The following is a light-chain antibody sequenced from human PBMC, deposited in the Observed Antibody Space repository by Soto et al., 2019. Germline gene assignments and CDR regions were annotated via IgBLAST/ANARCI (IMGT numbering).Light chain of an antibody. CDR3: QQYNNWPPIT. CDR2: GTS. CDR1: QTVTSNY. J-gene: IGKJ5*01. Sequence: EIVLTQSPGTLSLSPGERATLSCRASQTVTSNYFAWYQQRPGQAPRLLIYGTSSRATGIPDRFSGSGSGTDFTLTISRLDPEDFAVYYCQQYNNWPPITFGQGTQLEIK. V-gene: IGKV3-20*01.